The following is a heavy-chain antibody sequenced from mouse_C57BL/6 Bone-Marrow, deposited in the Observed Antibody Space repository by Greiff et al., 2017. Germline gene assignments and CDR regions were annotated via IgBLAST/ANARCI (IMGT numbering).Heavy chain of an antibody. CDR1: GYSITSGYY. D-gene: IGHD2-3*01. CDR3: ARGGGWLLGWYFDV. V-gene: IGHV3-6*01. CDR2: ISYDGSN. Sequence: DVHLVESGPGLVKPSQSLSLTCSVTGYSITSGYYWNWIRQFPGNKLEWMGYISYDGSNNYNPSLKNRISITRDTSKNQFFLKLNSVTTEDTATYYCARGGGWLLGWYFDVWGTGTTVTVSS. J-gene: IGHJ1*03.